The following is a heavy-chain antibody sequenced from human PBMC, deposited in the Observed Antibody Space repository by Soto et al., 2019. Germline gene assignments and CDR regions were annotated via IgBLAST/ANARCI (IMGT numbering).Heavy chain of an antibody. D-gene: IGHD6-19*01. V-gene: IGHV3-30*18. CDR2: ISYDGSNK. CDR1: GFTFSSYG. Sequence: GGSLRLSCAASGFTFSSYGMHWVRQAPGKGLEWVAVISYDGSNKYYADSVKGRFTISRDNSKNTLYLQMNSLRAEDTAVYYCAKDRAAVADTTYYFDYWGQGTLVTVSS. J-gene: IGHJ4*02. CDR3: AKDRAAVADTTYYFDY.